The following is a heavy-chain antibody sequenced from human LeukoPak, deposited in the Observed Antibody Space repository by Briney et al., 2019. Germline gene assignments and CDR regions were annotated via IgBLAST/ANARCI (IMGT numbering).Heavy chain of an antibody. V-gene: IGHV4-4*02. CDR3: ARSYYGSGSSRLSYYYYGMDV. Sequence: PSETLSLTCAVSGGSISSSNWWSWVRQPPGKGLEWIGEIYHSGSTNYNPSLKSRVTISVDKSKNQFSLKLSSVTAADTAVYYCARSYYGSGSSRLSYYYYGMDVWGQGTTVTVSS. D-gene: IGHD3-10*01. CDR2: IYHSGST. J-gene: IGHJ6*02. CDR1: GGSISSSNW.